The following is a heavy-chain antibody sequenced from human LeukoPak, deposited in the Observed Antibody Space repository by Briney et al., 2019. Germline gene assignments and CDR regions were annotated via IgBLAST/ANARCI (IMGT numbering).Heavy chain of an antibody. Sequence: GGSLRLSCAASGSTFSSYWMSWVRQAPGKGLEWVANIKQDGGEKYYVESVKGRFTISRDNVKNSLYLQMNSLRVEDTAVYYCARSLVGASIRFDYWGQGTLVTVSS. CDR2: IKQDGGEK. V-gene: IGHV3-7*03. CDR1: GSTFSSYW. D-gene: IGHD1-26*01. CDR3: ARSLVGASIRFDY. J-gene: IGHJ4*02.